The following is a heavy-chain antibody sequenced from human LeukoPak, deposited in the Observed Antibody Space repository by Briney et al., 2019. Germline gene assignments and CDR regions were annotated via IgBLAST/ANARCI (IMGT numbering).Heavy chain of an antibody. Sequence: ASVKVSCKPSGYTFIAYYIHLVRQAPGQGLEWMGWINPNSGDTNYTQKFQDRVTMTWDTSVSTAYMELSSLTSDDTAVYYCARDLGIVVVPAASFDYWGQGTLVTVSS. J-gene: IGHJ4*02. CDR2: INPNSGDT. D-gene: IGHD2-2*01. CDR1: GYTFIAYY. CDR3: ARDLGIVVVPAASFDY. V-gene: IGHV1-2*02.